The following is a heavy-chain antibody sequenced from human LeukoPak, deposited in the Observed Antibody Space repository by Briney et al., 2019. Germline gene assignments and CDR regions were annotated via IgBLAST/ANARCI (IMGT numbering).Heavy chain of an antibody. Sequence: GASVKVSCKASGYTFTSYYMHWVRQAPGQGLEWMGWINPNSGGSKYAQKFQGRVTMTRDTSISTAYMELSRLRYDDTAVYYCARGFDYYDSSGYNSDAFDIWGQGTMVTVSS. CDR1: GYTFTSYY. CDR3: ARGFDYYDSSGYNSDAFDI. V-gene: IGHV1-2*02. CDR2: INPNSGGS. J-gene: IGHJ3*02. D-gene: IGHD3-22*01.